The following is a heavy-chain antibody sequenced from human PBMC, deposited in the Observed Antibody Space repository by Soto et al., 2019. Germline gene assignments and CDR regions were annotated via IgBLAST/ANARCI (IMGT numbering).Heavy chain of an antibody. V-gene: IGHV1-69*13. D-gene: IGHD3-16*02. CDR3: ARDGYRLRLGELSFT. J-gene: IGHJ5*02. Sequence: GAPVKVSCKASGGTFSSYAISWVRQAPGQGLEWMGGIIPIFGTANYAQKFQGRVTITADESTSTAYMELSSLRSEDTAVYYCARDGYRLRLGELSFTWGQGTLVTVSS. CDR1: GGTFSSYA. CDR2: IIPIFGTA.